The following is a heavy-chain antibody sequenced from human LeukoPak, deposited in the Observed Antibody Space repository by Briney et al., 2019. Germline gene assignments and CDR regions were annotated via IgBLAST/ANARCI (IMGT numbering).Heavy chain of an antibody. CDR3: ARHRGYSSGSYYGYGMDV. D-gene: IGHD3-10*01. CDR2: IYYSGST. V-gene: IGHV4-39*01. J-gene: IGHJ6*02. CDR1: GGSISSSSYY. Sequence: SETLSLTCTVSGGSISSSSYYWGWIRQPPGKGLEWIGSIYYSGSTYYNPSLKSRVTISVDTSKNRFSLKLSSVTAADTAVYYCARHRGYSSGSYYGYGMDVWGQGTTVTVSS.